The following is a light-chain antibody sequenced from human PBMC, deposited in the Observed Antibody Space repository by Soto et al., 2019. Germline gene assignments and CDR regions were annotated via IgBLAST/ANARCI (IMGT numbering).Light chain of an antibody. V-gene: IGLV2-14*01. CDR1: SSNVGAYNF. Sequence: QSALTQPASVSGSPGQSITISCTGTSSNVGAYNFVSWYQQFPGKAPKLIIYEVTDRPSGVSVRFSGSKSGNTASLIISGLQAEDEADYYCSSQTGSGTMIFGGGTKLTVL. CDR3: SSQTGSGTMI. CDR2: EVT. J-gene: IGLJ2*01.